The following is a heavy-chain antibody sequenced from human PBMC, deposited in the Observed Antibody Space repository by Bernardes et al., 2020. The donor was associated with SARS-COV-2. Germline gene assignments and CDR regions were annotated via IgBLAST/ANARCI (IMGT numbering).Heavy chain of an antibody. CDR3: ARDHSGNKYYFGMDV. Sequence: GGSLRLSCAASGFTLSTSSVNWVRQAPGKGLEWVASAPEIFYADSVRGRFTISRDDAKNSVYLQLDSLRVEDTAVYYCARDHSGNKYYFGMDVWGQGTTVTVSS. CDR2: APEI. V-gene: IGHV3-21*01. J-gene: IGHJ6*02. CDR1: GFTLSTSS. D-gene: IGHD1-26*01.